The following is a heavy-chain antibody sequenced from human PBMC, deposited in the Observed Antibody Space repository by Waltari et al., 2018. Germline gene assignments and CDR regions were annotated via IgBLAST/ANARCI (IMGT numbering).Heavy chain of an antibody. CDR3: ASRFCSSTSCSLSRGAFDL. V-gene: IGHV4-34*01. CDR2: INHSGST. J-gene: IGHJ3*01. D-gene: IGHD2-2*01. CDR1: VGSFSGYY. Sequence: QVQLQQWGAGLLKPSETLSLTCVVYVGSFSGYYWNWIRTPPGEGLDWIGEINHSGSTNYNPSLKSRVTISVDTSQNQFSLKLTSVTAADTAVYYCASRFCSSTSCSLSRGAFDLWGQGTMVTVSS.